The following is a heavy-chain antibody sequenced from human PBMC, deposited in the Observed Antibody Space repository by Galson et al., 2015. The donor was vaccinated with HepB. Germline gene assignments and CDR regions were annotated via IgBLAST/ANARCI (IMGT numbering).Heavy chain of an antibody. CDR1: GSTFINYY. D-gene: IGHD6-6*01. CDR3: ARVPYKTARPEGMDYYYAMDV. J-gene: IGHJ6*02. Sequence: SVTVSCKASGSTFINYYIHWVRQAPGQGLEWMGFINPSDGRSTYAQKIQGRVTMTRDTSTSTVYMELSSLRSEDTAVYYCARVPYKTARPEGMDYYYAMDVWGQGTTDTVSS. CDR2: INPSDGRS. V-gene: IGHV1-46*01.